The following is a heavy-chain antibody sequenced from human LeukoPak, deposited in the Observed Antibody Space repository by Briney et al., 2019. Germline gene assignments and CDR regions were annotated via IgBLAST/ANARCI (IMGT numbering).Heavy chain of an antibody. V-gene: IGHV3-23*01. CDR2: ISGSGGIT. D-gene: IGHD3-10*01. CDR3: ARGRGLIIPLDY. Sequence: GGSLRLSCAASGFTFSSYVMSWVRQAPGKGQEWVSGISGSGGITYYADSVKGRFTISRDNSKNTLYLQMNSLRAEDTAVYYCARGRGLIIPLDYWGQGTLVTVSS. J-gene: IGHJ4*02. CDR1: GFTFSSYV.